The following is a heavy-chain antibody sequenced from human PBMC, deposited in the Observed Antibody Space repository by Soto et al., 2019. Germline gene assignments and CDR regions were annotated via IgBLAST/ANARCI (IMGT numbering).Heavy chain of an antibody. Sequence: SQTLSLTCAISGDSVSSNSAAWNWIRQSPSRGLEWLGRTYYRSKWYNDYAVSVKSRITINPDTSKNQFSLQLNSVTPEDTAVYYCAIQGYSSGWYGGYYYYYGMDVWRQGTTVPVPS. CDR2: TYYRSKWYN. CDR1: GDSVSSNSAA. V-gene: IGHV6-1*01. CDR3: AIQGYSSGWYGGYYYYYGMDV. D-gene: IGHD6-19*01. J-gene: IGHJ6*02.